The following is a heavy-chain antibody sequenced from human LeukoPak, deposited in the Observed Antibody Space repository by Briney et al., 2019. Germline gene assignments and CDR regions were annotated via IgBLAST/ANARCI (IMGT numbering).Heavy chain of an antibody. CDR1: GYTFTGYY. V-gene: IGHV1-2*02. CDR2: INPNSGGT. CDR3: ARSPSGWYYFDY. J-gene: IGHJ4*02. Sequence: ASVKVSCKASGYTFTGYYMRWVRQAPGQGLEWMGWINPNSGGTNYAQKFQGRVTMTRDTSISTAYMELSRLRSDDTAVYYCARSPSGWYYFDYWGQGTLVTVSS. D-gene: IGHD6-19*01.